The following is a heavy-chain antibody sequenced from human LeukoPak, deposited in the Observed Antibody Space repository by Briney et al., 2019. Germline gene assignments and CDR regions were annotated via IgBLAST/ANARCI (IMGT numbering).Heavy chain of an antibody. V-gene: IGHV3-30*05. CDR1: GFTFGNYG. CDR2: ISSDGSNK. D-gene: IGHD2-2*01. CDR3: ASENYCSSTSCSPLGYYYYYGMDV. Sequence: GGSLRLSCAVSGFTFGNYGMHWVRQAPGKGLEWVAMISSDGSNKYYADSVKGRFTISRDNSKNTLYLQMNSLRAEDTAVYYCASENYCSSTSCSPLGYYYYYGMDVWGQGTTVTVSS. J-gene: IGHJ6*02.